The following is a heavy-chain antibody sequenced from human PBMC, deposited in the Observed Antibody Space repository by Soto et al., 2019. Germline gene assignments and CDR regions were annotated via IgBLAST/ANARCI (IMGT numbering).Heavy chain of an antibody. CDR2: IWDDGSNK. CDR3: ARDPGYCSGGSCYFYYYYMDV. Sequence: QVQLVESGGGVVQPGRSLRLSCAASGFTFSSYGMHWVRQAPGKGLEWVAVIWDDGSNKYYADSVKGRFTISRDNSKNTLYLQMNSLRAEDTAVYYCARDPGYCSGGSCYFYYYYMDVWGKGTTVTVSS. J-gene: IGHJ6*03. V-gene: IGHV3-33*01. D-gene: IGHD2-15*01. CDR1: GFTFSSYG.